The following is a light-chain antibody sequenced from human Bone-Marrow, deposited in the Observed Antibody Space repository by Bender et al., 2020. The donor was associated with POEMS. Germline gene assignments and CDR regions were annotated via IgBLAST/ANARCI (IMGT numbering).Light chain of an antibody. Sequence: QSALTQPASVSGSPGQSISISCGGSSSDVGSYNVVSWYQQHPGKAPKVMIYEVRKRPSGVSNRFSGSKSDNTASLTISGLQAEDEADFYCCSYADNSVWVFGGGTKLTVL. CDR2: EVR. J-gene: IGLJ3*02. CDR1: SSDVGSYNV. CDR3: CSYADNSVWV. V-gene: IGLV2-23*02.